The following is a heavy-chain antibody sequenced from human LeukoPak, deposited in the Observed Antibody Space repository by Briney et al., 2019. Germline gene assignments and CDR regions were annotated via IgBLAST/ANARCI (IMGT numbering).Heavy chain of an antibody. CDR3: ARRAGAYSHPYDY. V-gene: IGHV3-30*02. D-gene: IGHD4/OR15-4a*01. Sequence: GGSLRLSCAVSRLTISSYGVHWVRQAPGKGLEWVAFIRYTGSDKYYADSVKGRFTISRDNSENTLYLQMNSLRAEDTAVYYCARRAGAYSHPYDYWGQGTLVTVSS. CDR2: IRYTGSDK. CDR1: RLTISSYG. J-gene: IGHJ4*02.